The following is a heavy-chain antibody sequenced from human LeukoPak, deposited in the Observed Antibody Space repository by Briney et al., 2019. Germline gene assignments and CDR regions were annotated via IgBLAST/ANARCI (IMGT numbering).Heavy chain of an antibody. CDR3: TRLFPSGSFLDY. J-gene: IGHJ4*02. CDR1: SLSIISSSYY. V-gene: IGHV4-39*01. CDR2: IYYSGST. Sequence: SETLSLTCTVSSLSIISSSYYWGWIRQPPGKGLEWIGSIYYSGSTYYNPSLKSRVTISVDTSKNQFSLKLSSVTAADTAVYYCTRLFPSGSFLDYWGQGTLVTVSS. D-gene: IGHD1-26*01.